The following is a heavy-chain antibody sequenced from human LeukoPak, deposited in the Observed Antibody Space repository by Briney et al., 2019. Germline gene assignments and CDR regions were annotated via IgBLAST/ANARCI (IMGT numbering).Heavy chain of an antibody. CDR3: ARGGGWFDP. CDR1: GFIFSSYS. Sequence: GGSLRLSCAASGFIFSSYSMNWARQAPGKGLEWVSSIISSSGYIYYADSVKGRFTISRDNAKNSLYLQMNSLRAEDTAVYYCARGGGWFDPWGQGTLVTVSS. CDR2: IISSSGYI. V-gene: IGHV3-21*01. D-gene: IGHD3-10*01. J-gene: IGHJ5*02.